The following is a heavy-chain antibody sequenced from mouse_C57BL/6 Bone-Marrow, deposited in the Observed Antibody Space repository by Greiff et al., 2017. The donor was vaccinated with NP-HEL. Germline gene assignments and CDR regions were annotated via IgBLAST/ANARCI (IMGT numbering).Heavy chain of an antibody. D-gene: IGHD1-1*01. Sequence: EVQLHQSGPELVKPGASVKISCKASGYSFTDYNMNWVKQSNGKSLEWIGVINPNYGTTSYNQKFKGKATLTVDQSSSTAYMQLNSLTSEDSAVYYCARPEGIYYYGSFPYAMDNWGQGTAVTVSS. J-gene: IGHJ4*01. CDR1: GYSFTDYN. V-gene: IGHV1-39*01. CDR2: INPNYGTT. CDR3: ARPEGIYYYGSFPYAMDN.